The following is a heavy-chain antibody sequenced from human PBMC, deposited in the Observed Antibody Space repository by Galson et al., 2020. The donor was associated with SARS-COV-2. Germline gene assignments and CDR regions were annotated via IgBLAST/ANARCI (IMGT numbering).Heavy chain of an antibody. CDR1: GITFSNYW. D-gene: IGHD5-18*01. Sequence: PGGSLRLSCAASGITFSNYWMTWVRQAPGKGLEWVGNIKQDGSEKYYVDSVKGRFTISRDNAKNSLYLQMNSLRAEDTAVYYCATVPGGRNYGYPFHYWGQGTLVTVSS. J-gene: IGHJ4*02. V-gene: IGHV3-7*01. CDR2: IKQDGSEK. CDR3: ATVPGGRNYGYPFHY.